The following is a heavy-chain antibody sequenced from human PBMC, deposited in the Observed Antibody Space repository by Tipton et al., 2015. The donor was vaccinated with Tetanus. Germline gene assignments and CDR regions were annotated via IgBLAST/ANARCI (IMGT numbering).Heavy chain of an antibody. J-gene: IGHJ4*02. CDR3: AREADCSGGSCFSGDFDN. CDR1: GFIFSSYG. D-gene: IGHD2-15*01. Sequence: LRLSCAASGFIFSSYGIHWVRQAPGKGLEWVAVSWYDVTDKYYADSVKGRFTISRDNSKNTLYLQMNSLRAEDTAVYYCAREADCSGGSCFSGDFDNWGQGTQVTVSS. CDR2: SWYDVTDK. V-gene: IGHV3-33*01.